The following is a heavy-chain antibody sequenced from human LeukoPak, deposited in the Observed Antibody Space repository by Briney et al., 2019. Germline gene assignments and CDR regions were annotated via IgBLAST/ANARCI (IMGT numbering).Heavy chain of an antibody. D-gene: IGHD5-12*01. J-gene: IGHJ6*04. Sequence: SETLSLTCTVSGGSISSGSYYWSWIRQPAGKGLEWIGRIYTSGSTNYNPSLKSRVTISVDTSKNQFSLKLSSVTAADTAVYYCARGRGYSGSQDVWGKGTTVTISS. V-gene: IGHV4-61*02. CDR1: GGSISSGSYY. CDR3: ARGRGYSGSQDV. CDR2: IYTSGST.